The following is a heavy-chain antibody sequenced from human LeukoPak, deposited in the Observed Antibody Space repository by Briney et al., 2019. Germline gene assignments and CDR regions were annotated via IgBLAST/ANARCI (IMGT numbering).Heavy chain of an antibody. CDR1: GFTVTSNY. J-gene: IGHJ6*02. CDR2: IYSGGSI. D-gene: IGHD6-13*01. Sequence: GGSLRLSCAASGFTVTSNYMSWVRQAPGKGLEWVSVIYSGGSIDYADSVKSRFTISRDNPKNTLHLQMNSLRAEDTAMYYCARDSIAAAGTGINYYYYYGMDVWGQGTTVTVS. V-gene: IGHV3-66*01. CDR3: ARDSIAAAGTGINYYYYYGMDV.